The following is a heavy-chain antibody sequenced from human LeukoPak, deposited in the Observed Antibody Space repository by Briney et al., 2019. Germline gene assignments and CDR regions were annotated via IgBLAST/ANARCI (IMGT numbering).Heavy chain of an antibody. CDR2: IRYDGSNK. V-gene: IGHV3-30*02. CDR1: GYTFSRHG. J-gene: IGHJ6*03. CDR3: AKGSFYCNGNSCPQYYYYMDV. D-gene: IGHD2/OR15-2a*01. Sequence: PGXSLRLSCAAYGYTFSRHGIHWVRQAPGKGMEWVAFIRYDGSNKYYADSVKGRFTISREEKKKSMYMQMNRLREEDTAVYYCAKGSFYCNGNSCPQYYYYMDVWGKGTTVTVSS.